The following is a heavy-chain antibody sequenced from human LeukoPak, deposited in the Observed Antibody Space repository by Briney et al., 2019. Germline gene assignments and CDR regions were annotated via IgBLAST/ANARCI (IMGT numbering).Heavy chain of an antibody. Sequence: GGSLRLSCAASGFTFSSYGMHWVRQAPGKGLEWVAFIRYDGSNKYYADSVKGRFTISRDNSKNTLYLQMNSLRAEDTAVYYCARAEQWLVWYFDLWGRGTLVTVSS. CDR2: IRYDGSNK. V-gene: IGHV3-30*02. J-gene: IGHJ2*01. CDR1: GFTFSSYG. D-gene: IGHD6-19*01. CDR3: ARAEQWLVWYFDL.